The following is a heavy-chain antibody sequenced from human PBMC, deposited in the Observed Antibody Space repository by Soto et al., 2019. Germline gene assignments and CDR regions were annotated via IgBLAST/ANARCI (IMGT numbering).Heavy chain of an antibody. Sequence: ASVKVSCKASGYTFTSYGISWVRQAPGQGLEWMGWISAYNGNTNYAQKLQGRVTMTTDTSTSTAYMELRSLRSDDTAAYYCARVYGSGSYDWFDPWGQGTLVTVSS. D-gene: IGHD3-10*01. CDR2: ISAYNGNT. V-gene: IGHV1-18*01. J-gene: IGHJ5*02. CDR1: GYTFTSYG. CDR3: ARVYGSGSYDWFDP.